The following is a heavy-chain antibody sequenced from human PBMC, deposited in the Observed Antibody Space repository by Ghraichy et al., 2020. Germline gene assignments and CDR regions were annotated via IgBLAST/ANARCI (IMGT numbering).Heavy chain of an antibody. CDR1: GVSFSGYS. Sequence: SETLSLTCAVSGVSFSGYSWNRLRQPLGKGLEWIGEIDHSGSTNNNPSLKSRVSSSLDTSKNQFSLQLRSVTAADTAIYYCARSPSRQTANFDYWGQGVLV. D-gene: IGHD2-21*02. CDR3: ARSPSRQTANFDY. V-gene: IGHV4-34*01. CDR2: IDHSGST. J-gene: IGHJ4*02.